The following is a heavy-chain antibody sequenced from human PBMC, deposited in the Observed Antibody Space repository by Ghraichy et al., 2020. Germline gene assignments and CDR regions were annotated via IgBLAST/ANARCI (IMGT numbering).Heavy chain of an antibody. CDR2: ISYSGST. J-gene: IGHJ5*01. V-gene: IGHV4-59*01. Sequence: SETLSLICTVSGGSISSYYWSWIRQPPGRGLEWIGYISYSGSTNYNPSLKSRVTISVDTSKNQFSLKLSSVTAADTAVYYCARGARWFGELLLGWFDSWGQGTLVTVSS. D-gene: IGHD3-10*01. CDR1: GGSISSYY. CDR3: ARGARWFGELLLGWFDS.